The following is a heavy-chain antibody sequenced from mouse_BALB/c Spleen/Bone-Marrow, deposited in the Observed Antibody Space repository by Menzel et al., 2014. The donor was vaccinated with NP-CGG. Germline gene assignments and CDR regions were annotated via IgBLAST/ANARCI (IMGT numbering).Heavy chain of an antibody. D-gene: IGHD2-4*01. J-gene: IGHJ4*01. V-gene: IGHV2-9*02. CDR2: IWPGGST. CDR3: ARDLYYDYDVGAMDY. CDR1: GFSLISYG. Sequence: VKLQESGPGLKESSQSLSISCTVSGFSLISYGVHWIRQRPGKGLEWLGVIWPGGSTNYDSALMSRLSISKDNSKSQVFLKMNSLQSDDTAMYYCARDLYYDYDVGAMDYWGQGTSVTVSS.